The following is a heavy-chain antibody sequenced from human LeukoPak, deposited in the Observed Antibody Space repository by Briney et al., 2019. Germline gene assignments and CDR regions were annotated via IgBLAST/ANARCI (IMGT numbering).Heavy chain of an antibody. J-gene: IGHJ4*02. Sequence: ASVNVSCKASGYTFTVYYMHWVRQAPGQGLEWMGWINPNSGGTNYAQKFQGRVTMTRDTSISTAYMELSRLRSDDTAVYYCARVGYYDSRAFDYWGQGTLVTVSS. D-gene: IGHD3-22*01. CDR2: INPNSGGT. CDR3: ARVGYYDSRAFDY. V-gene: IGHV1-2*02. CDR1: GYTFTVYY.